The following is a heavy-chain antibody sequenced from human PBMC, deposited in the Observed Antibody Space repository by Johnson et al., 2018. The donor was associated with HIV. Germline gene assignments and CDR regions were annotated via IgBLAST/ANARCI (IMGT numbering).Heavy chain of an antibody. Sequence: QVQLVESGGGLVQPGRSLRLSCAASGFTFSSYDMHWIRQAPGKGLEWVAVISYDGGSTSYADSLKGRFIISRDNSKNSLYLQMNSLRAEDTAVYYCARVRSSGWYGRVDAFDIWGQGTMVTVSS. CDR2: ISYDGGST. J-gene: IGHJ3*02. CDR1: GFTFSSYD. V-gene: IGHV3-30*03. D-gene: IGHD6-19*01. CDR3: ARVRSSGWYGRVDAFDI.